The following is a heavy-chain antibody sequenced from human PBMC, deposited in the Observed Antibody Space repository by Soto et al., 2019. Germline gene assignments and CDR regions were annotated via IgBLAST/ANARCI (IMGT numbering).Heavy chain of an antibody. CDR2: IGDDTAYI. J-gene: IGHJ4*02. D-gene: IGHD3-3*01. Sequence: EVQLVESGGGLVKPGGSLRLSCTASGFNFGGHSMNWFRHAPGKGLEWVSSIGDDTAYIYYADSVRGRFTISRDNADNSLYLQMNSRRAEDTGIYYCARDQRFLRHGFSDFWGQGALVTVSS. CDR3: ARDQRFLRHGFSDF. CDR1: GFNFGGHS. V-gene: IGHV3-21*01.